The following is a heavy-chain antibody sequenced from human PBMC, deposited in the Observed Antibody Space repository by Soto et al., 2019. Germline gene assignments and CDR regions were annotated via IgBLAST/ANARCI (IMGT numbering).Heavy chain of an antibody. V-gene: IGHV3-23*01. CDR3: AKDPPIVVVTATQNWFDP. CDR1: GFTFSSYA. CDR2: ISGSGGST. Sequence: GGSLRLSCAASGFTFSSYAMSWVRQAPGKGLEWVSAISGSGGSTYYADSVKGRFTISRDNSKNTLYLQMNSLRAEDTAVYYCAKDPPIVVVTATQNWFDPWGQGTLVTVSS. D-gene: IGHD2-21*02. J-gene: IGHJ5*02.